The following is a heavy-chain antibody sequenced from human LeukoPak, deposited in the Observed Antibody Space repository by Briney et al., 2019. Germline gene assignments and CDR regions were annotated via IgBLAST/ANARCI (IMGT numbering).Heavy chain of an antibody. Sequence: GGSLRLSCAASGFTFSSYSMNWVRQTPGKGLEWVSSISSSSSYKYYADSVKGRFTISRDNAKNSLYLQMNSLRAEDTAVYYCARDLEAYQAVAGTFRFDPWGQGTLVTVSS. CDR1: GFTFSSYS. CDR2: ISSSSSYK. CDR3: ARDLEAYQAVAGTFRFDP. V-gene: IGHV3-21*01. J-gene: IGHJ5*02. D-gene: IGHD6-19*01.